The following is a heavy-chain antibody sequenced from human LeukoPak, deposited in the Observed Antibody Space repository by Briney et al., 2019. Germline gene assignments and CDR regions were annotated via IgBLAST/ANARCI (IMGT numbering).Heavy chain of an antibody. D-gene: IGHD3-3*01. Sequence: GGSLRLSCAASGFTVSSNYMSWVRQAPGKGLEWVSVIYSGGSTYYADSVKGRFTISRDNSKNTLYLQMNSLRAEDTAVYYCAREGDFWSGYYIYWGQGTLVTVSS. V-gene: IGHV3-53*01. CDR1: GFTVSSNY. CDR3: AREGDFWSGYYIY. CDR2: IYSGGST. J-gene: IGHJ4*02.